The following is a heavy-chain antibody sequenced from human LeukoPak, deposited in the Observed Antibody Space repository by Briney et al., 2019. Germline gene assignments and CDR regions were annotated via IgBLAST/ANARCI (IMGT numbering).Heavy chain of an antibody. J-gene: IGHJ4*02. Sequence: GGSLRLYCAASGFTFSSYGMHWVRQAPGNGLEWVAFIRYDGSNKYYADSVKGRFTISRDNSKNTLYLQMNSLRAEDTAVYYCAHYGDYCRWGQGTLVTVSS. D-gene: IGHD4-17*01. V-gene: IGHV3-30*02. CDR3: AHYGDYCR. CDR1: GFTFSSYG. CDR2: IRYDGSNK.